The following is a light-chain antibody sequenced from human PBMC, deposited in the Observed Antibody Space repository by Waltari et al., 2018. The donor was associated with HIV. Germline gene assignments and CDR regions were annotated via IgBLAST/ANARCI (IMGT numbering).Light chain of an antibody. CDR3: QSADSTGSYPDV. V-gene: IGLV3-25*03. CDR2: KDN. J-gene: IGLJ1*01. Sequence: SYELTQPPSVSVSPGQTARITCSGDALPKQYAYWYQQKPGQAPLLVIEKDNGRPSGIPERFSGSSSGTTVTLTISGVHTEDEADYYCQSADSTGSYPDVFGTGTKVTVL. CDR1: ALPKQY.